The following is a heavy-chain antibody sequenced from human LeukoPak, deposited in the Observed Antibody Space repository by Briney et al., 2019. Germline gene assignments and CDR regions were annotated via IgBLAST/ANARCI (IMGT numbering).Heavy chain of an antibody. J-gene: IGHJ3*02. V-gene: IGHV5-51*01. CDR1: GYSFTSYW. Sequence: GESLKISCKGSGYSFTSYWIGWVRQMPGKGLEWMGIIYPGDSDTRYSPSFQGQVTISADKSISTAYLQWSSLKASDTAMYYCARPYCGGDCSFGAFDIWGQGTMVTVSS. CDR2: IYPGDSDT. D-gene: IGHD2-21*02. CDR3: ARPYCGGDCSFGAFDI.